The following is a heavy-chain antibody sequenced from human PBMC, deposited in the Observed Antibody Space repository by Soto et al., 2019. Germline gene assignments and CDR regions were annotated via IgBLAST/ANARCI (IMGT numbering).Heavy chain of an antibody. CDR2: ISSSSSTI. CDR3: ARDLGQYPEMIDAFDI. J-gene: IGHJ3*02. V-gene: IGHV3-48*01. D-gene: IGHD3-16*01. CDR1: GFTFSSYS. Sequence: EVQLVESGGGLVQPGGSLRLSCAASGFTFSSYSMNWVRQAPGKGLEWVSYISSSSSTIYYADSVKGRFTISRDNAKNSLYLQMNSLRAEDTAVYYCARDLGQYPEMIDAFDIWGQGTMVTVSS.